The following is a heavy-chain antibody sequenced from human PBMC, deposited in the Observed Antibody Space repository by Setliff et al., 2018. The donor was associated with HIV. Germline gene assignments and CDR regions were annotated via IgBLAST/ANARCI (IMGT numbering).Heavy chain of an antibody. CDR3: ARGRVIWGFEPRRPRDGAFDI. CDR1: GGSFSGYL. D-gene: IGHD6-6*01. CDR2: MKQSLST. J-gene: IGHJ3*02. Sequence: SETLSLTCAVYGGSFSGYLWSWIRQSPEKGLEWIGEMKQSLSTKYSPSLRGRVIISVDTSKNQFSLKLNSVTAADSAVYYCARGRVIWGFEPRRPRDGAFDIGGQGTTVTVSS. V-gene: IGHV4-34*01.